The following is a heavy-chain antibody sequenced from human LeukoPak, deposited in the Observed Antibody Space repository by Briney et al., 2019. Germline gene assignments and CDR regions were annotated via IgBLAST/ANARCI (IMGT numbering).Heavy chain of an antibody. CDR2: ISSNGGST. V-gene: IGHV3-64*01. D-gene: IGHD1/OR15-1a*01. Sequence: GGSLRLSCAASGFTFSSYAMHWVRQAPGKGLEYVSAISSNGGSTYYANSVKGRFTISRDNSKNTLYLQMGSLRAEDTAVYYCAREGTRGLFDSWGQGTLVTVSS. CDR1: GFTFSSYA. CDR3: AREGTRGLFDS. J-gene: IGHJ4*02.